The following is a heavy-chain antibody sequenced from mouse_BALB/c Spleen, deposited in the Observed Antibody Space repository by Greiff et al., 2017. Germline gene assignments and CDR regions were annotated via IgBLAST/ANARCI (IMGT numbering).Heavy chain of an antibody. CDR1: GYSITSDYA. V-gene: IGHV3-2*02. CDR2: ISYSGST. D-gene: IGHD2-14*01. Sequence: DVKLVESGPGLVKPSQSLSLTCTVTGYSITSDYAWNWIRQFPGNKLEWMGYISYSGSTSYNPSLKSRISITRDTSKNQFFLQLNSVTTEDTATYYCAREGRYDVGTWFAYWGQGTLVTVSA. CDR3: AREGRYDVGTWFAY. J-gene: IGHJ3*01.